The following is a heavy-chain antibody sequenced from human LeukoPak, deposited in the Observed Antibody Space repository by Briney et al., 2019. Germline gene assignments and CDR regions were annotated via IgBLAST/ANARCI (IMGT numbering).Heavy chain of an antibody. CDR1: GGTFSSYA. Sequence: ASVKVSCKASGGTFSSYAISWVRQAPGRGLEWMGWISAYNGNTNYAQKLQGRVTMTTDTSTSTAYMELRSLRSDDTAVYYCAREVGSSGYYSRPVPLFIDYWGQGTLVTVSS. V-gene: IGHV1-18*01. J-gene: IGHJ4*02. CDR3: AREVGSSGYYSRPVPLFIDY. CDR2: ISAYNGNT. D-gene: IGHD3-22*01.